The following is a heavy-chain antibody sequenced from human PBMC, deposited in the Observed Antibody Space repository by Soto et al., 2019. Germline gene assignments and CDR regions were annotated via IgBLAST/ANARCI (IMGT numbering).Heavy chain of an antibody. CDR2: ISGSGGST. Sequence: GGSLRLSCAASGFTFSGYAMSWVRQAPGKGLEWVSAISGSGGSTYYADSVKGRFTISRDNSKNTLYLQMNSLRAEDTAVYYCAKAATSITMVRGGFDYWGQGTLVTVSS. D-gene: IGHD3-10*01. CDR1: GFTFSGYA. J-gene: IGHJ4*02. CDR3: AKAATSITMVRGGFDY. V-gene: IGHV3-23*01.